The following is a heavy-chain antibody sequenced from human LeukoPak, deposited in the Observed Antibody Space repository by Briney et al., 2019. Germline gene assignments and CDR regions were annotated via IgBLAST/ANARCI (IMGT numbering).Heavy chain of an antibody. D-gene: IGHD3-22*01. CDR2: IYYSGST. V-gene: IGHV4-59*01. CDR1: GGSISSYY. J-gene: IGHJ4*02. Sequence: KTSETLSLTCTVSGGSISSYYWSWIRQPPGKGLEWIGYIYYSGSTNYNPSLKSRVTISVDTSKNQFSLKLSSVTAADTAVYYCARDRGYYYDSSGYDYWGQGTLVTVSS. CDR3: ARDRGYYYDSSGYDY.